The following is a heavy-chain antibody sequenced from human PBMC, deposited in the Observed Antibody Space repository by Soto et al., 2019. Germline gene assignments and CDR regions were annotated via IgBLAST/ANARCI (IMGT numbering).Heavy chain of an antibody. CDR1: GFTFSSYA. Sequence: GGSLRLSCAASGFTFSSYAMSWVRQAPGKGLEWVSAISGSGGTTYYADSVKGRFTISRDNSKNTLYLHLNSLTAEDTAVYYCAKAPYGDYYYYFDYWGQGTLVTVSS. D-gene: IGHD4-17*01. V-gene: IGHV3-23*01. J-gene: IGHJ4*02. CDR3: AKAPYGDYYYYFDY. CDR2: ISGSGGTT.